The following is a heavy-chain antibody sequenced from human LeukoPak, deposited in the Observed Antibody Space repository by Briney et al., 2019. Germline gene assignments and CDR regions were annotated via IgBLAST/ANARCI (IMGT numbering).Heavy chain of an antibody. D-gene: IGHD3-3*01. CDR3: ARDGITISGVPGELGFYYYYYMDV. CDR1: GYTFTSYY. J-gene: IGHJ6*03. CDR2: INPSGGST. V-gene: IGHV1-46*01. Sequence: ASVKVSCKASGYTFTSYYMHWVRQAPGQGLEWMGIINPSGGSTSYAQKFQGRVTMTRDTSTSTVYMELSSLRSEDTAVYYCARDGITISGVPGELGFYYYYYMDVWGKGTTVTVSS.